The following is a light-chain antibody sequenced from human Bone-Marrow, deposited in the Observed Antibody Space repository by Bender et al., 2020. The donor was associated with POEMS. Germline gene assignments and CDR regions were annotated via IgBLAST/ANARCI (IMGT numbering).Light chain of an antibody. CDR1: NTDVGSYNL. Sequence: QSALTQPASVSGSPGQSITISCTGSNTDVGSYNLVSWYRQHPGTAPKLIVYEVTKRPSGISDRFSGSKSGSTASLTISGLQAEDEADYHCASYTSDYTLVFGAGTKVTVL. CDR2: EVT. J-gene: IGLJ2*01. CDR3: ASYTSDYTLV. V-gene: IGLV2-14*02.